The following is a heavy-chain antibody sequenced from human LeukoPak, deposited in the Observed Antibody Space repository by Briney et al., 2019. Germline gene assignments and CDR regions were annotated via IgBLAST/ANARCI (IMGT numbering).Heavy chain of an antibody. CDR1: GFPLSRSA. V-gene: IGHV3-23*01. J-gene: IGHJ6*03. CDR2: ISGSGSGGST. Sequence: PGGSLRLSCAASGFPLSRSAMSWVRQAPGKGLEWVSNISGSGSGGSTYYADSVKGRFTISRDNSKNTLYLQMNSLRAEDTAVYYCARVLRYCSGGNCYSGGLGYMDVWGKGTTVTISS. CDR3: ARVLRYCSGGNCYSGGLGYMDV. D-gene: IGHD2-15*01.